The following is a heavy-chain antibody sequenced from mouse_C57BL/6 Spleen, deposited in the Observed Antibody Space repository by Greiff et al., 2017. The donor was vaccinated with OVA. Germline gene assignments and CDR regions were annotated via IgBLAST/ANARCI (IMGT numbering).Heavy chain of an antibody. V-gene: IGHV1-66*01. CDR2: IYPGSGNT. CDR1: GYSFTSYY. Sequence: QVQLQQSGPELVKPGASVKISCKASGYSFTSYYIHWVKQRPGQGLEWIGWIYPGSGNTKYNEKFKGKATLTADTSSSTAYMQLSSLTSEDSAVYYCARFDYDVGFDYWGQGTTLTVSS. D-gene: IGHD2-4*01. J-gene: IGHJ2*01. CDR3: ARFDYDVGFDY.